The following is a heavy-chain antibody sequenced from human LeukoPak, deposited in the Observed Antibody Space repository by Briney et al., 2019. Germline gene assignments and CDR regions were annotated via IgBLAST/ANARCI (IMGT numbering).Heavy chain of an antibody. D-gene: IGHD2-15*01. Sequence: GGSLRLSCAASGFTFSSYGMHWVRQAPGKGLEWVAVISYDGSNKYYADSVKGRFTISRDNSENTLYLQMNSLRAEDTAVYYCANTPADGYCSGGSCYPYSSGWSPVVYWGQGTLATVSS. J-gene: IGHJ4*02. CDR2: ISYDGSNK. CDR3: ANTPADGYCSGGSCYPYSSGWSPVVY. V-gene: IGHV3-30*18. CDR1: GFTFSSYG.